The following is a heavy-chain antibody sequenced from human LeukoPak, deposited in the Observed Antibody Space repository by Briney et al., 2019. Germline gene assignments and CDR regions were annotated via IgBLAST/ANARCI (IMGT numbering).Heavy chain of an antibody. D-gene: IGHD2-2*01. V-gene: IGHV3-7*01. Sequence: GGSLRLSRAASGFTFSNNWMTWVRQAPGKGLEWVANIKQDGSETYYADSVKGRFTISRDIAKNSLYLQMNSLGAEDTAVYYCATYSSSNAREFQHWGQGTLVTVSA. CDR1: GFTFSNNW. CDR3: ATYSSSNAREFQH. J-gene: IGHJ1*01. CDR2: IKQDGSET.